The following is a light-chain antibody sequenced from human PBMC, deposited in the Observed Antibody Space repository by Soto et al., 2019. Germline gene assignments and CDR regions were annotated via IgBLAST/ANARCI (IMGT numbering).Light chain of an antibody. J-gene: IGLJ1*01. Sequence: QSVLTQPPSVSGAPGQRATISCTGSSSNNGAGYDVHWYRQLPGTAPKLLIYGNSNRPSGVPDRFSGSKSGTSASLAITGLQAEDEADYYCQYYDSSRSGYVFGTGTKVTVL. CDR2: GNS. V-gene: IGLV1-40*01. CDR1: SSNNGAGYD. CDR3: QYYDSSRSGYV.